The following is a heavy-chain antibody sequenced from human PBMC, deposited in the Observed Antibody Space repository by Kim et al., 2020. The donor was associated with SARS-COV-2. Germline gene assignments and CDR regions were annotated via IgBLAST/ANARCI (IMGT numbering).Heavy chain of an antibody. D-gene: IGHD6-19*01. V-gene: IGHV4-59*13. J-gene: IGHJ4*02. CDR3: ASRSGWYSPFDY. CDR2: IYYSGST. CDR1: GGSISSYY. Sequence: SETLSLTCTVSGGSISSYYWSWIRQPPGKGLEWIGYIYYSGSTNYNPSLKSRVTISVDTSKNQFSLKLSSVTAADTAVYYCASRSGWYSPFDYWGQGTLVTVSS.